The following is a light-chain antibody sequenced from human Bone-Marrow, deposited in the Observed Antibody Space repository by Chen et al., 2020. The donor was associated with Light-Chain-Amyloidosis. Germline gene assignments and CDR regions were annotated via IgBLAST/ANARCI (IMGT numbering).Light chain of an antibody. J-gene: IGKJ4*01. Sequence: EIVLTQSPATLSLSLGERATLSCRASQNVGTYLAWYQQKPGQAPRLLIYDASNRATGIPGRFSGSGSGTAFTLTISSLEPEDLTVYYCQQRSNWPPLTFGGGTKVEMK. CDR2: DAS. CDR1: QNVGTY. CDR3: QQRSNWPPLT. V-gene: IGKV3-11*01.